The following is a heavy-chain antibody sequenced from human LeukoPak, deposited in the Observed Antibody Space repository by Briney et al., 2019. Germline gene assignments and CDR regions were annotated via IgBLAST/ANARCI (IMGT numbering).Heavy chain of an antibody. V-gene: IGHV3-23*01. CDR1: RFTFSSYA. CDR2: ISGSGSST. J-gene: IGHJ4*02. Sequence: GGSLRLSCAASRFTFSSYAMSWVRQAPGKGLEGVSAISGSGSSTYYADSVKGRFTISRDNSKNTLYLQMNSLRAEDTAVYYCAKGLDYSGKYYFDYWGQGTLVTASS. D-gene: IGHD4-11*01. CDR3: AKGLDYSGKYYFDY.